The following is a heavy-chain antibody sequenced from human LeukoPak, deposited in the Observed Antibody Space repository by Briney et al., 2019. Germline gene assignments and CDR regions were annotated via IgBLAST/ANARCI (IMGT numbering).Heavy chain of an antibody. D-gene: IGHD6-19*01. J-gene: IGHJ3*02. CDR3: AREEGIAVYAFDI. V-gene: IGHV4-61*02. CDR2: IYTSGST. Sequence: PSETLSLTCTVSGGSISSGSYYWSWIRQPAGKGLEWIGRIYTSGSTNYNPSLKSRVTISVDTSKNQFSLKLSSVTAADTAVYYCAREEGIAVYAFDIWGQGTMVTVSS. CDR1: GGSISSGSYY.